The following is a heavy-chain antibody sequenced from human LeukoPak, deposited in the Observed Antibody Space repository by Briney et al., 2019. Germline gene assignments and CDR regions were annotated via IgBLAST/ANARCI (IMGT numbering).Heavy chain of an antibody. V-gene: IGHV1-2*02. D-gene: IGHD1-14*01. CDR1: AHTFGDHY. CDR3: ARVLLRTGIPEGFDP. CDR2: INPNSGGT. J-gene: IGHJ5*02. Sequence: ASVKVSCKASAHTFGDHYMHWVRQAPGQGREWMGWINPNSGGTKYAQRFQGRVTMTRDTSISTAYMELRRLRSDDTAVYYCARVLLRTGIPEGFDPWGQGTLVTVSS.